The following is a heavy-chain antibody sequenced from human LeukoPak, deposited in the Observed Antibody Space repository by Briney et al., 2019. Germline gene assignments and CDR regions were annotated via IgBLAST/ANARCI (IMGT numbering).Heavy chain of an antibody. V-gene: IGHV3-7*01. CDR2: IKQDGSEK. Sequence: GGSLRLPCAASGFTFSSYWMSWVRQAPGKGLEWVANIKQDGSEKYYVDSMKGRFTISRDNAKNSLYLQMNSLRAEDTAVYYCARDRSQKTNWFDPWGQGTLVTVSS. CDR1: GFTFSSYW. J-gene: IGHJ5*02. CDR3: ARDRSQKTNWFDP.